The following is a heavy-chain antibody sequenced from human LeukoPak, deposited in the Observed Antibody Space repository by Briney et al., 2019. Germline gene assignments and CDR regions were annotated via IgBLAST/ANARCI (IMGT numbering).Heavy chain of an antibody. CDR1: GESFSGYY. V-gene: IGHV4-34*01. D-gene: IGHD4-17*01. J-gene: IGHJ5*02. CDR3: ARAYTIDTVTKGLDNWFDP. Sequence: SETLSLTCAVYGESFSGYYWSWIRQPPGKGLEWIGEINHSGSTNYNPSLKSRVTISVDTSKNQFSLKLSSVTAADTAVYYCARAYTIDTVTKGLDNWFDPWGQGTLVTVSS. CDR2: INHSGST.